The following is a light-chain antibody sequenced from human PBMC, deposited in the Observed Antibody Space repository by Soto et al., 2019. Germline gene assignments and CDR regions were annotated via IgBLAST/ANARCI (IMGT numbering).Light chain of an antibody. V-gene: IGKV3-20*01. CDR2: GAS. CDR1: QSVDSTY. CDR3: QQYGDSVT. J-gene: IGKJ4*01. Sequence: EIVLTQSPGTLSLSPGERATLSCRASQSVDSTYFGWHQQKPGQAPRLLIYGASSRATGIPDRFSASGSGTDCTLTISRLEPEDFALYYCQQYGDSVTFGGGTKVEIK.